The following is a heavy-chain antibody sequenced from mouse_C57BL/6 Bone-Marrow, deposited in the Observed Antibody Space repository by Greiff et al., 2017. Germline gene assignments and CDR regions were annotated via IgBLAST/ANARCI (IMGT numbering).Heavy chain of an antibody. CDR3: ARSGWLLTFMDY. D-gene: IGHD2-3*01. V-gene: IGHV1-63*01. CDR1: GYTFTNYW. CDR2: IYPGGGYT. J-gene: IGHJ4*01. Sequence: VRLQQSGAELVRPGTSVKMSCKASGYTFTNYWIGWAKQRPGHGLEWIGDIYPGGGYTNYNEKFKGKATLTADKSSSTAYMQFSSLTSEDSAIYYCARSGWLLTFMDYWGQGTSVTVSS.